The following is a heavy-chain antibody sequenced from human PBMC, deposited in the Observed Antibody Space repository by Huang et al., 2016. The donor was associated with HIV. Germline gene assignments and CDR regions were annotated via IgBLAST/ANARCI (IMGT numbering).Heavy chain of an antibody. CDR3: ANFIQYYDLPKLMDV. V-gene: IGHV4-39*01. CDR1: GGSISGSSYY. Sequence: QLQLQVSGPGLVKPSETLSLTCSVSGGSISGSSYYWGWIRQPPGKGLEWNGNIYIRGSTDNNPSLKSRVTISVDTSKNQFTLKLNSVTAADTAGYYCANFIQYYDLPKLMDVWGQGTTVTVSS. CDR2: IYIRGST. D-gene: IGHD3-3*01. J-gene: IGHJ6*02.